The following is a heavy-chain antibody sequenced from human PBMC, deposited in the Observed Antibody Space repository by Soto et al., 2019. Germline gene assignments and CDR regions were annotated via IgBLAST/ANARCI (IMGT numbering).Heavy chain of an antibody. J-gene: IGHJ6*02. CDR2: IYYSGST. CDR1: GGSVSSGSYY. D-gene: IGHD2-2*01. Sequence: SETLSLTCTVSGGSVSSGSYYWSWIRQPPGKGLEWIGYIYYSGSTNYNPSLKSRVTISVDTSKNQFSLKLSSVTAADTAVYYCARDFGYCSSTSCYRRTHYGMDVWGQGTTVTVSS. CDR3: ARDFGYCSSTSCYRRTHYGMDV. V-gene: IGHV4-61*01.